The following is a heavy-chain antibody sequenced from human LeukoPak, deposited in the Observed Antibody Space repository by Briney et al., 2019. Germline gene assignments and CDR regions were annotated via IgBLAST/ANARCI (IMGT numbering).Heavy chain of an antibody. V-gene: IGHV1-2*02. J-gene: IGHJ3*02. CDR3: ARCPSGYDDFDI. CDR1: GYTFTGYY. D-gene: IGHD1-26*01. CDR2: INPNSGGT. Sequence: ASVKVSCKASGYTFTGYYMHWVRQAPGQGLEGMGWINPNSGGTNYAQKFQGRVTMTRDTSISTAYMELSRLRSDDTAVYYCARCPSGYDDFDIWGQGTMVTVSS.